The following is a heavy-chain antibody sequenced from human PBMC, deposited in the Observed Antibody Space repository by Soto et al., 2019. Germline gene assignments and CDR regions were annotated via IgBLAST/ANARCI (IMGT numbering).Heavy chain of an antibody. CDR1: GYTFTSYG. V-gene: IGHV1-18*04. CDR2: ISAYNGNT. CDR3: ARDTIFGVVSYYYYGMDV. Sequence: GASVKVSCKASGYTFTSYGISWVRQAPGQGLEWMGWISAYNGNTNYAQKLQGRVTMTTDTSTSTAYMGLRSLRSDDTAVYYCARDTIFGVVSYYYYGMDVWGQGTTVTVSS. D-gene: IGHD3-3*01. J-gene: IGHJ6*02.